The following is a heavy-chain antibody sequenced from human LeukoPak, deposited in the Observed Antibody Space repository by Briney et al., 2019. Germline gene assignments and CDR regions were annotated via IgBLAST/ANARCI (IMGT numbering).Heavy chain of an antibody. CDR3: ARGIAAASERALDI. J-gene: IGHJ3*02. Sequence: GGSLRLSCAASGFTFSSYAMSWVRQAPGKGLEWVSAISGSGGSTYYADSVKGRFTISRDNSKNTLYLQMNSLRVEDTGVYYYARGIAAASERALDIWGQGTTVTVSS. CDR2: ISGSGGST. CDR1: GFTFSSYA. D-gene: IGHD6-13*01. V-gene: IGHV3-23*01.